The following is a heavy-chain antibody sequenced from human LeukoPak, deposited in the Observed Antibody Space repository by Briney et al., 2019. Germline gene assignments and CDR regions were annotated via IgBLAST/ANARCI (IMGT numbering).Heavy chain of an antibody. V-gene: IGHV4-39*01. J-gene: IGHJ4*02. CDR1: GGSISSSSYY. D-gene: IGHD3-16*02. Sequence: SETLSLTCTVSGGSISSSSYYWGWIRQPPGKGLEWIGSIYYSGSTYYSPSLKSRVTISVDTSKNQFSLKLSSVTAADTAVYYCARSEELSLYNYWGQGTLVTVSS. CDR3: ARSEELSLYNY. CDR2: IYYSGST.